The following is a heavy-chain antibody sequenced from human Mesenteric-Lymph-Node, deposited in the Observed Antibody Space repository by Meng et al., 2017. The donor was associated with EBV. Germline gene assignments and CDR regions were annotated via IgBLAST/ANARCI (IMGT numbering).Heavy chain of an antibody. CDR2: IIPIPNTP. CDR1: EGTFSSFG. Sequence: QVHMVEWGAYVKKPGPSVKVPCKALEGTFSSFGVSWVRQAPGKRLEWMGGIIPIPNTPNYAQTFRGRLTITADESTSTVYMELSSLRLEDTAVYYCARVVKAAILTSGWYDWFDPWGQGTLVTVSS. D-gene: IGHD6-19*01. V-gene: IGHV1-69*01. J-gene: IGHJ5*02. CDR3: ARVVKAAILTSGWYDWFDP.